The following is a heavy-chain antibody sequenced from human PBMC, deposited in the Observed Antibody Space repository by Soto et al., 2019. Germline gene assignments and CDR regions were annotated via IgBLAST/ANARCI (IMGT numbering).Heavy chain of an antibody. D-gene: IGHD6-13*01. CDR1: GFTFDDYT. CDR3: AKDKKDRSRWYSPTSDGDFDI. CDR2: ISWDGAST. Sequence: GGALRLSCAASGFTFDDYTMHWVRQAPGKXLXXVSLISWDGASTYYAESVKGRLTISRENRKNSLYLKMKSLRTEDNALYYCAKDKKDRSRWYSPTSDGDFDIWGQGTMVTVSS. V-gene: IGHV3-43*01. J-gene: IGHJ3*02.